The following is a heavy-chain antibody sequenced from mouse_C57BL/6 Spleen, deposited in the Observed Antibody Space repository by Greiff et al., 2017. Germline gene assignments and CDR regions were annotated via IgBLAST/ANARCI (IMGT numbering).Heavy chain of an antibody. CDR2: IWRGGST. CDR3: AKNSRTDFYAMDY. D-gene: IGHD1-1*01. Sequence: VHLVESGPGLVQPSQSLSITCTVSGFSLTSYGVHWVRQSPGNGLEWLGVIWRGGSTDYNAAFMSRLSITKDNSKSQVFFKMNSLQADDTAIYYCAKNSRTDFYAMDYWGQGTSVTVSS. CDR1: GFSLTSYG. J-gene: IGHJ4*01. V-gene: IGHV2-5*01.